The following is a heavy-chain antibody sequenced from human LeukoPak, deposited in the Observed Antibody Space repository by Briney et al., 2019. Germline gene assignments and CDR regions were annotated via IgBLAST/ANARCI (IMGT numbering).Heavy chain of an antibody. CDR3: AKDRGGSGWWFDP. Sequence: GGSLRLSCAASGFTFSSYAMSWVRQAPGKGLEWVSTISGSAGRTYYADSVKGRFTISRDNSKNTLFLQMNSLSAEDTAIYYCAKDRGGSGWWFDPWGQGTLVTVSS. D-gene: IGHD6-19*01. V-gene: IGHV3-23*01. CDR2: ISGSAGRT. J-gene: IGHJ5*02. CDR1: GFTFSSYA.